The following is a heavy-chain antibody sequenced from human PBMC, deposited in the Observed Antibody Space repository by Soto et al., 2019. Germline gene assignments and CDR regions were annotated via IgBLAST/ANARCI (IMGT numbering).Heavy chain of an antibody. CDR1: GGTFISYT. CDR2: IIPILGIA. J-gene: IGHJ6*04. CDR3: ARDLGLGDV. V-gene: IGHV1-69*08. Sequence: VQLVQSGAEVKKPGASVKVSCTASGGTFISYTISWVRQAPGQGLEWMGRIIPILGIANYAQKFQGRVTITADKSTSTDYMELSSLRSEDTAVYYCARDLGLGDVWGKVTTVTVSS.